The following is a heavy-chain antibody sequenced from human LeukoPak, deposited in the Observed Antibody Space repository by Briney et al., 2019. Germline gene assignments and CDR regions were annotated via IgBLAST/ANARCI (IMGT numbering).Heavy chain of an antibody. J-gene: IGHJ1*01. Sequence: ASVKVSCKASGYTFTSYDINWVRQATGQGLEWMGWMNPNSGNTGYAQKFQGRVTMTRNTSTSTAYMELSSLRSEDTAVYYCARRQESYDSSGYQKPRAEYFQHWGQGTLVTVSS. CDR2: MNPNSGNT. CDR3: ARRQESYDSSGYQKPRAEYFQH. V-gene: IGHV1-8*01. CDR1: GYTFTSYD. D-gene: IGHD3-22*01.